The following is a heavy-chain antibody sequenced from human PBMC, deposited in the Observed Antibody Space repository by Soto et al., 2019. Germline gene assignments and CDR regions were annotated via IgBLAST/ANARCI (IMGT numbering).Heavy chain of an antibody. CDR2: ILVDGRA. J-gene: IGHJ3*02. V-gene: IGHV3-23*01. Sequence: LRLSCAASGFICSSYDMSWVRQAPGKGLEWVSTILVDGRAFYVDSVRGRFTISRDTSKNTVYLQMNSLTAGDTALYYCAKATATGGGAFDICGQGTMVTVSS. D-gene: IGHD2-8*02. CDR3: AKATATGGGAFDI. CDR1: GFICSSYD.